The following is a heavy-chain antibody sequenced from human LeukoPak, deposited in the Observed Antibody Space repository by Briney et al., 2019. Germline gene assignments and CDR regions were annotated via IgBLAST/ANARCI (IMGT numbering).Heavy chain of an antibody. V-gene: IGHV1-18*01. CDR1: GYTFTSYG. J-gene: IGHJ4*02. CDR2: ISAYNGNT. CDR3: ARVGATTRVFDY. D-gene: IGHD1-26*01. Sequence: ASVKVSCKASGYTFTSYGISWVRQAPGQGLEWMGWISAYNGNTNYAQKFQGRVTITADESTSTAYMELSSLRSEDTAVYYCARVGATTRVFDYWGQGTLVTVSS.